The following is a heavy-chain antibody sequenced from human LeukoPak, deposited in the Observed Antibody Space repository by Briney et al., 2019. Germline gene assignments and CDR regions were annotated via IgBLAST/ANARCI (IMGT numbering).Heavy chain of an antibody. CDR3: AREVGPNDY. D-gene: IGHD1-26*01. CDR1: GFTFSSYS. J-gene: IGHJ4*02. CDR2: IYSGGST. V-gene: IGHV3-66*01. Sequence: GGSLRLSCAASGFTFSSYSMNWVRQAPGKGLEWVSVIYSGGSTYYADSVKGRFIISRDNSKNTLYLQMNSLRAEDTAVYYCAREVGPNDYWGQGTLVTVSS.